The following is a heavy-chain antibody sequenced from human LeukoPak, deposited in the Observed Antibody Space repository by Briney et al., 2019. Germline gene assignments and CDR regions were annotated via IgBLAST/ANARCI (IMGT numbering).Heavy chain of an antibody. CDR2: INPNSGGT. CDR3: ARDLSGIKGYFDC. D-gene: IGHD1-26*01. J-gene: IGHJ4*02. V-gene: IGHV1-2*02. CDR1: GYTFTGYY. Sequence: ASVKVSCKASGYTFTGYYMHWVRQAPGQGLEWMGWINPNSGGTNYAQKFQGRVTMTRDTSISTAYMELSRLRSDDTAVYYCARDLSGIKGYFDCWGQGTLVTVSS.